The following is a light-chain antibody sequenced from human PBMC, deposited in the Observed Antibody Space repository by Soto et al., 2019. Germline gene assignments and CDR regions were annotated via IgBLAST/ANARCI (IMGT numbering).Light chain of an antibody. Sequence: DIQMTQSPSSLSASVGDRVTITCRSSQCISNYLAWYQQKPGKVPKLLIYAASTLQSGVPSRFSGSGSGTEFTLTISSLQSEDFAVYYCQQYNNWPPWTFGQGTKVDIK. V-gene: IGKV1-27*01. J-gene: IGKJ1*01. CDR2: AAS. CDR3: QQYNNWPPWT. CDR1: QCISNY.